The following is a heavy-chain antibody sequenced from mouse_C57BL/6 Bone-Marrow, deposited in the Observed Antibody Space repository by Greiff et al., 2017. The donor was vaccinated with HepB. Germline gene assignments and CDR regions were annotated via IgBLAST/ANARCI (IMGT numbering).Heavy chain of an antibody. Sequence: EVQLQESGPGMVKPSQSLSLTCTVTGYSITSGYDWHWIRHFPGNKLEWMGYISYSGSTNYNPSLKSRISITHDTSKNHFFLKLNSVTTEDTATYYCARVRSSSYWYFDVWGTGTTVTVSS. CDR1: GYSITSGYD. J-gene: IGHJ1*03. D-gene: IGHD1-1*01. CDR2: ISYSGST. CDR3: ARVRSSSYWYFDV. V-gene: IGHV3-1*01.